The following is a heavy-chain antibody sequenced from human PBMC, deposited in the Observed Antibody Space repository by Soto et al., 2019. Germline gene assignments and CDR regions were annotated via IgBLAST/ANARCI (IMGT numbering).Heavy chain of an antibody. D-gene: IGHD3-10*01. Sequence: ASETLSLTCAVSGGSISSGGYSWSWIRQPPGKGLEWIGYIYHSGSTYYNPSLKSRVTISVDRSKNQFSLKLSSVTAADTAVYYCARDEGSGYYYGMDVWGQGTTVTVSS. CDR1: GGSISSGGYS. V-gene: IGHV4-30-2*01. J-gene: IGHJ6*02. CDR3: ARDEGSGYYYGMDV. CDR2: IYHSGST.